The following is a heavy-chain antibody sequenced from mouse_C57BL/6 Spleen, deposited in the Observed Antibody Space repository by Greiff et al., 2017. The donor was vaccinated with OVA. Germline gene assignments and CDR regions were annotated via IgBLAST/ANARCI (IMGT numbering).Heavy chain of an antibody. CDR1: GYTFTSYW. D-gene: IGHD1-1*01. Sequence: QVQLQQSGAELVRPGSSVKLSCKASGYTFTSYWMHWVKQRPIQGLEWIGNIDPSDSETHYNQKFKDKATLTVEKSSSTAYMQLSSLTSEDSAVYYCAREGYYYGSSYNYFDYWGQGTTLTVSS. V-gene: IGHV1-52*01. J-gene: IGHJ2*01. CDR2: IDPSDSET. CDR3: AREGYYYGSSYNYFDY.